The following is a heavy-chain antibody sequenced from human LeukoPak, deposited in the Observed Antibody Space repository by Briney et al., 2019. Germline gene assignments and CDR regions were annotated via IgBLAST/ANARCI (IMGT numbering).Heavy chain of an antibody. CDR3: ARLLDYDSSGDPDTFDV. Sequence: PSETLSLTCTVSGGSINSHYWTWILQPPWQGLDCIGFMYYTGRSRYNPSVQSRVMILADTSKNDFSLKMASVTAADTAVYYCARLLDYDSSGDPDTFDVWGQGIMVTVSS. J-gene: IGHJ3*01. CDR1: GGSINSHY. D-gene: IGHD3-22*01. CDR2: MYYTGRS. V-gene: IGHV4-59*11.